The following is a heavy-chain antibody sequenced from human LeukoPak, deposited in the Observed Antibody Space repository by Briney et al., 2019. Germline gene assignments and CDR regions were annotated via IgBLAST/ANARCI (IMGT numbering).Heavy chain of an antibody. J-gene: IGHJ4*02. D-gene: IGHD3-3*01. CDR3: ARGFGGGFLEWLFDY. V-gene: IGHV3-30-3*01. CDR1: GFTFSSYA. Sequence: GGSLRLSCAASGFTFSSYAMHWVRQAPGKGLEWVAVISYDGSNKYYADSVKGRFTISRDNSKNTLYLQMNSLRAEDTAVYYCARGFGGGFLEWLFDYWGQGTLVTVSP. CDR2: ISYDGSNK.